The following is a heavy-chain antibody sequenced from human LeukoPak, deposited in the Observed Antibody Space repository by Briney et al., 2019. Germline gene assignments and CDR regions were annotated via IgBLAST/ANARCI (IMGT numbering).Heavy chain of an antibody. CDR2: FYHSGTT. CDR1: GYSISSGYY. Sequence: SETLSLTCTVSGYSISSGYYWGWIRQPPGKGLEWIGSFYHSGTTYYNPSLKSRVTISVDASKNQFSLNLTSVTAADTAVYYCARAHYYDSSGYHHDAFDIWGQGTMVTVSS. J-gene: IGHJ3*02. V-gene: IGHV4-38-2*02. D-gene: IGHD3-22*01. CDR3: ARAHYYDSSGYHHDAFDI.